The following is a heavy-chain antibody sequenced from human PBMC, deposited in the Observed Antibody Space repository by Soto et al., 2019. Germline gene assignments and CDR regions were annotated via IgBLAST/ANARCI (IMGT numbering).Heavy chain of an antibody. CDR2: INSDGSST. CDR3: ARGPKNPWIAGYSYGYYYYGMDV. D-gene: IGHD5-18*01. J-gene: IGHJ6*02. V-gene: IGHV3-74*01. Sequence: PGGSLRLSCAASGFTFSSYWMHWVRQAPGKGLVWVSRINSDGSSTSYADSVKGRFTISRDNAKNTLYLQMNSLRAEDTAVYYCARGPKNPWIAGYSYGYYYYGMDVWGQGTTVTVSS. CDR1: GFTFSSYW.